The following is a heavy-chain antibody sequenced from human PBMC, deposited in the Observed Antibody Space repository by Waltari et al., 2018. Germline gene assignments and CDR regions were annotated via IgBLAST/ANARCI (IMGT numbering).Heavy chain of an antibody. CDR3: ARDEGWELHAPDY. V-gene: IGHV1-18*01. CDR1: GYTFTSYG. CDR2: SSAYNGNT. Sequence: QVQLVQSGAEVKKPGASVKVSCKASGYTFTSYGISWVRQAPGQGLEWMGWSSAYNGNTNYAQTLQGRVTMTTDTSTSTAYIELRSLRSDDTAVYYCARDEGWELHAPDYWGQGTLVTVSS. J-gene: IGHJ4*02. D-gene: IGHD1-26*01.